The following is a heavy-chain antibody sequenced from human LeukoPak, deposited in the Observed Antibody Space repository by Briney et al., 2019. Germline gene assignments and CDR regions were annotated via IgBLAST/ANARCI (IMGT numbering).Heavy chain of an antibody. V-gene: IGHV4-38-2*02. Sequence: PSETLSLTCAVSGYSITTSFYWGWIRQPPGKGLEWIGIIHHSGYTYYNPSLKSRVTVYLDTPKNLVSLQLTSVTAAHTAVYYWARDRGNGDSGGYFGSWGQGTQGTGSS. J-gene: IGHJ4*01. D-gene: IGHD4-17*01. CDR2: IHHSGYT. CDR3: ARDRGNGDSGGYFGS. CDR1: GYSITTSFY.